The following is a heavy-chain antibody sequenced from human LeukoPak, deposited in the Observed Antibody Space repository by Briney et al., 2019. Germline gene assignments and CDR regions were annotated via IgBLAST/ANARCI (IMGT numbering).Heavy chain of an antibody. D-gene: IGHD1-1*01. J-gene: IGHJ4*02. CDR3: VKRGSDGRPYFFDY. CDR1: GFTFSTYP. CDR2: ISKKGSNK. V-gene: IGHV3-30*18. Sequence: QPGGSLRLSCGASGFTFSTYPMHWVRQAPGKGLEWVAAISKKGSNKYYADSVKGRYTISRDSSKNTLYLEMNSLSGEDTAVYYCVKRGSDGRPYFFDYWGQGTLVTVSS.